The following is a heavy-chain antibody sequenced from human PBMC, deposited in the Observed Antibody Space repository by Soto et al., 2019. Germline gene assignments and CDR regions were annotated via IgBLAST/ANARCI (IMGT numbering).Heavy chain of an antibody. Sequence: EVQLVESGGGLVQPGGSLRLSCAASGFTVSRNYMSWVRQAPGKGLEWVSVIYSGGSTYYADSVKGRFTISRHNSKNRLYLQMNSLRAEDTAVYYCARDRWASGSGSYRTPGYYYMDVWGKGTTVTVSS. D-gene: IGHD3-10*01. CDR3: ARDRWASGSGSYRTPGYYYMDV. CDR1: GFTVSRNY. J-gene: IGHJ6*03. CDR2: IYSGGST. V-gene: IGHV3-53*04.